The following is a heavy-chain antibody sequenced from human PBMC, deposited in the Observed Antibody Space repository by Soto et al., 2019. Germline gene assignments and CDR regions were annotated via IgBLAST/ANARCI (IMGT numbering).Heavy chain of an antibody. D-gene: IGHD2-15*01. CDR2: ISSSSRYI. CDR1: GFNFSSYT. J-gene: IGHJ3*02. V-gene: IGHV3-21*01. CDR3: ARDRCRGASCYQTYAFDI. Sequence: GGSLRLSCAASGFNFSSYTMNWVRQAPGKWLEWVSSISSSSRYIYYADSVKGRFTISRDDAKNSLSLQMNSLRAEDTAVYYCARDRCRGASCYQTYAFDIWGQGTMVTVSS.